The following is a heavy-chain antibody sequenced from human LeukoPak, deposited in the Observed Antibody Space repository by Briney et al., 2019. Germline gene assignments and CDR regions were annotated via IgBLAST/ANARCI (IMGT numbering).Heavy chain of an antibody. D-gene: IGHD3-22*01. J-gene: IGHJ3*02. CDR3: TRLGDSSGYYSDAFDI. CDR1: GFTFSGSA. CDR2: IRSKANSYAT. V-gene: IGHV3-73*01. Sequence: PGGSLGLSCAASGFTFSGSAMHWVRQASGKGLEWVGRIRSKANSYATAYAASVKGRFTISRDDSKNTAYLQMNSLKTEDTAVYYCTRLGDSSGYYSDAFDIWGQGTMVTVSS.